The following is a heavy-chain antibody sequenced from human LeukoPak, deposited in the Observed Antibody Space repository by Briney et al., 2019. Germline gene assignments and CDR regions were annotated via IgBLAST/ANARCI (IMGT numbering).Heavy chain of an antibody. Sequence: PGGSLRLSCAASGFTFSSYAMSWVRQAPGKGLEWVSAISGSGGSTYYADSVKGRFTISRDNSKNTLYLQMNSLRAEDTAVYYCARVLGSYSSSWYEDYWGQGTLVTVSS. CDR2: ISGSGGST. J-gene: IGHJ4*02. CDR1: GFTFSSYA. D-gene: IGHD6-13*01. CDR3: ARVLGSYSSSWYEDY. V-gene: IGHV3-23*01.